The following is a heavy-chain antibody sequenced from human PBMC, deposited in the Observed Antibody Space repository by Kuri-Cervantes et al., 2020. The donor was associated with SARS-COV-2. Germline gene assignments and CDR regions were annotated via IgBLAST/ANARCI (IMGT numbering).Heavy chain of an antibody. CDR2: IIPIFGTA. CDR1: GYSFSTYD. CDR3: ARGGWKRSGDYGDYYLYYFDY. J-gene: IGHJ4*02. V-gene: IGHV1-69*13. Sequence: SVKVSCKASGYSFSTYDINWVRQAPGQGLEWMGGIIPIFGTANYAQKFQGRVTITADESTSTAYMELSSLRSEDTAVYYCARGGWKRSGDYGDYYLYYFDYWGQGTLVTVSS. D-gene: IGHD4-17*01.